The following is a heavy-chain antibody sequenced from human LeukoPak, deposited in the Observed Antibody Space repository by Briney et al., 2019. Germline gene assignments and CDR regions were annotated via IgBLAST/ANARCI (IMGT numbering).Heavy chain of an antibody. V-gene: IGHV3-21*01. CDR1: GFTFTTYS. Sequence: GGSLRLSCEASGFTFTTYSMTWVRQAPGKGLEWVSIISSGSSAIFSAYALKGRFTISRDDAKNLRYLDMNSLRAEDTAVYYCARGHTAVTRHFDFWGQGTLVTVSS. CDR3: ARGHTAVTRHFDF. J-gene: IGHJ4*02. CDR2: ISSGSSAI. D-gene: IGHD4-17*01.